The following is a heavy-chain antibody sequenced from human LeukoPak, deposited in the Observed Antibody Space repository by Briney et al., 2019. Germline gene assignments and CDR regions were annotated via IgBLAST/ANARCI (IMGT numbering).Heavy chain of an antibody. J-gene: IGHJ4*02. CDR1: GFTFSTYS. D-gene: IGHD3-3*01. CDR3: ARGLDFWSGSYDY. CDR2: ISSTSNTI. V-gene: IGHV3-48*01. Sequence: PGGSLRLSCAASGFTFSTYSLNWVRQAPGKGLEWVSYISSTSNTIYYADSVKGRFTISRDNAKNSLCLQMNSLRAEDTAVYYCARGLDFWSGSYDYWGQGTLVTVSS.